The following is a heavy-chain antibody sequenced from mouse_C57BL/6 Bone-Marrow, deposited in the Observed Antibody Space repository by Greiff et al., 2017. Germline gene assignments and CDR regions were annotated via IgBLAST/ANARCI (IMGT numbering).Heavy chain of an antibody. J-gene: IGHJ1*03. CDR1: GYTFTDYY. CDR2: INPNNGGT. CDR3: ARRLYYGSSREYFDV. V-gene: IGHV1-26*01. D-gene: IGHD1-1*01. Sequence: EVQLQQSGPELVKPGASVKISCKASGYTFTDYYMNWVKQSHGKSLEWIGDINPNNGGTSYNQKCKGKATLTVDKYSSTAYMELRSLTSEDSAVYYCARRLYYGSSREYFDVWGTGTTVTVSS.